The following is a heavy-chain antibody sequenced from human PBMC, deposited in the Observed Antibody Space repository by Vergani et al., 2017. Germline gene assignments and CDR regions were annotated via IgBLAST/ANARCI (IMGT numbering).Heavy chain of an antibody. Sequence: EVQLVESGGGLVKPGGSLRLSCAASGFTFSSYSMNWVRQAPGKGLEWVSSISSSSSYIYYADSVKGRFTISRDNAKNSLYLQMNSLRAEDTAVYYCARGAAAYYYGMDVWGQGTTVTVSS. CDR3: ARGAAAYYYGMDV. D-gene: IGHD6-13*01. J-gene: IGHJ6*02. CDR1: GFTFSSYS. CDR2: ISSSSSYI. V-gene: IGHV3-21*01.